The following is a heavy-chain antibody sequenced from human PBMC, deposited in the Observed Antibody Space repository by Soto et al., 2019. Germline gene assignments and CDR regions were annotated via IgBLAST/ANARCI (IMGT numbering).Heavy chain of an antibody. J-gene: IGHJ4*02. CDR1: GGSIRIRSYS. Sequence: KSAETLSLPCTVSGGSIRIRSYSWGWIRQPPGKGLEWIGSIYYSGSTYYNPSLKSRVTISVDTPKNQFSLKLSSVTAADTAVYYCARHAPMVRVPFFDYWGQGTLVTVSS. CDR3: ARHAPMVRVPFFDY. V-gene: IGHV4-39*01. CDR2: IYYSGST. D-gene: IGHD3-10*01.